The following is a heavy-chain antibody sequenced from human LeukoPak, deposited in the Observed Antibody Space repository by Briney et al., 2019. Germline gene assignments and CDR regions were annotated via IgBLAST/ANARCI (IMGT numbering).Heavy chain of an antibody. CDR2: ISWDGSST. Sequence: GGSLRLSCAASGFNFDDYTMHWVRQAPGKGLEWVSLISWDGSSTYYADSVKGRFTISRDNRKNSPYLQMNSLRTEDSALYYCAKCCRSGSSDYWGQGTLVTVSS. CDR3: AKCCRSGSSDY. D-gene: IGHD2-15*01. CDR1: GFNFDDYT. J-gene: IGHJ4*02. V-gene: IGHV3-43*01.